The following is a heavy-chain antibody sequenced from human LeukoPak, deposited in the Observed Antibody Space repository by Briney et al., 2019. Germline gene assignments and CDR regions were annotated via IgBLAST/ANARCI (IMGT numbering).Heavy chain of an antibody. D-gene: IGHD3-16*02. CDR1: GYTFTSYY. CDR3: ARAPYDYVWGSYRLDP. V-gene: IGHV1-46*01. CDR2: INPSGGST. J-gene: IGHJ5*02. Sequence: ASVKVSCKASGYTFTSYYMHWVRQAPGQGLEWMGIINPSGGSTSYAQKFQGRVTTTRDTSTSTVYMELSSLRSEDTAVYYCARAPYDYVWGSYRLDPWGQGTLVTVSS.